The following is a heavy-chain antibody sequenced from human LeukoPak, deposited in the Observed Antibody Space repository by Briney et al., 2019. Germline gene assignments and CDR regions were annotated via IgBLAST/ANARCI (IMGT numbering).Heavy chain of an antibody. CDR1: GGSFSGYY. CDR2: INHSGST. V-gene: IGHV4-34*01. CDR3: ARHRYYYDTSGYYYY. D-gene: IGHD3-22*01. J-gene: IGHJ4*02. Sequence: PSETLSLTCAVYGGSFSGYYWSRIRQPPGKGLEWIGEINHSGSTNYNPSLKSRFTISVDTSKNQFSLKLSSVTAADTAVYYCARHRYYYDTSGYYYYWGQGTLVTVSS.